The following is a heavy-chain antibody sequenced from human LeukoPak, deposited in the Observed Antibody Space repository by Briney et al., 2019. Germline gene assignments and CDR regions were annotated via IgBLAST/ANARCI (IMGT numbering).Heavy chain of an antibody. Sequence: SETLSLTCSVSGDSIRSGDSYWGWMRQDPRKGLEWIASIYYVGSPHYNPSLNSRRVTMSVDTTKNQFSLTLTSVTAADTAVYYCARLPITKRAMDVWGQGTTVTVSS. J-gene: IGHJ6*02. CDR3: ARLPITKRAMDV. CDR2: IYYVGSP. D-gene: IGHD3-3*01. CDR1: GDSIRSGDSY. V-gene: IGHV4-39*01.